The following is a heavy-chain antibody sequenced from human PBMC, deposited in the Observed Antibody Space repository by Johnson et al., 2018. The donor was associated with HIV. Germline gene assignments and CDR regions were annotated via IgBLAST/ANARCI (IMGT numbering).Heavy chain of an antibody. CDR2: IRYDGSNK. CDR3: AQEGPLTVTTVMDAFDI. V-gene: IGHV3-30*02. Sequence: QVQLVESGGGVVQPGRSLRLSCAASGFTFSSYGLHWVRQAPGKGLQWVAFIRYDGSNKYHADSVKGRFTISRDNSKNTLYLQMNSLKAGDTAVYYCAQEGPLTVTTVMDAFDIWGQGTMVTVSS. D-gene: IGHD4-17*01. CDR1: GFTFSSYG. J-gene: IGHJ3*02.